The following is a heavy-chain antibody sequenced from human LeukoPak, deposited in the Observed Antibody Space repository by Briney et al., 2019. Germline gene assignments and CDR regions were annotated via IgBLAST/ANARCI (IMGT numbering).Heavy chain of an antibody. J-gene: IGHJ4*02. Sequence: PSETLSLTCTVSVGSISIYYWSWIRQPPGKGLEWIGYIYYSGSTSYNPSLKRRVTISVETSKNQFFLKLSSVTAAATAVYYCARLWFGELIFDYWGQGPLVTVSS. V-gene: IGHV4-59*01. CDR3: ARLWFGELIFDY. CDR2: IYYSGST. D-gene: IGHD3-10*01. CDR1: VGSISIYY.